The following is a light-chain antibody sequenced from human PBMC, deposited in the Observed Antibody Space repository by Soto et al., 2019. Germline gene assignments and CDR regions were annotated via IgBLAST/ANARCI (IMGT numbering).Light chain of an antibody. Sequence: QSVLSQPASVSGSPGQSITISCTGTSSDVGGYEYVSWYQHQPDKAPKLIIYDVTNRPSGVSTRFSGSKSGNTASLTISGIQSEDEADYYCGSITSSSTSVFGTGTKLTVL. CDR2: DVT. CDR1: SSDVGGYEY. V-gene: IGLV2-14*01. J-gene: IGLJ1*01. CDR3: GSITSSSTSV.